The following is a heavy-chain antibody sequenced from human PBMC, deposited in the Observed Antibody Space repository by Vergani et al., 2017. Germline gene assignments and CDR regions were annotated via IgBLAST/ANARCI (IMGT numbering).Heavy chain of an antibody. Sequence: VQLVESGGGVVQPGTSLRLSCVVSGFALNRHAMYWIRQTPGKGLEWLAHISDGGETKMYAESLKGRFTVSRDNTKNLLILQMKTLKVDETATYYCGRKQSPASLMDKPIDIWGQGTLVTVSS. CDR3: GRKQSPASLMDKPIDI. CDR2: ISDGGETK. V-gene: IGHV3-48*03. CDR1: GFALNRHA. J-gene: IGHJ5*02. D-gene: IGHD1/OR15-1a*01.